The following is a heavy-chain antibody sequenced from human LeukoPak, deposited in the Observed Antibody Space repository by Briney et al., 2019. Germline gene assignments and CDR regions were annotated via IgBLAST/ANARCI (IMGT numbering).Heavy chain of an antibody. CDR3: ANLHDSSGYWPSYFDY. CDR2: ISYDGSNK. D-gene: IGHD3-22*01. V-gene: IGHV3-30*18. J-gene: IGHJ4*02. CDR1: GFTFSSYG. Sequence: GGSLRLSCAASGFTFSSYGMHWVRQAPGKGLEWVAVISYDGSNKYYADSVKGRFTISRDHSKNTLYLQMNSLRAEDTAVYYCANLHDSSGYWPSYFDYWGQGTLVTVSS.